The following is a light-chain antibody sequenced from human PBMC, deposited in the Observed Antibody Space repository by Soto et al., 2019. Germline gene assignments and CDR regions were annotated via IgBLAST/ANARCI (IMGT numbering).Light chain of an antibody. CDR1: QSVSSN. CDR2: GAS. CDR3: KQFYNWPRT. V-gene: IGKV3-15*01. J-gene: IGKJ1*01. Sequence: IVRTHSPGTLSVSPGERATLSCRASQSVSSNLDWYQQKPGQAPRHLIYGASTRATGIPARFSGSGSETEFTLTISSLQSEDFAVYYCKQFYNWPRTFGQGTKVEIK.